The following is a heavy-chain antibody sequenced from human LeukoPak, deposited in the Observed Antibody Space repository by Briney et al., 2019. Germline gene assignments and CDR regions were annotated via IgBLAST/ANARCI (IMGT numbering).Heavy chain of an antibody. V-gene: IGHV3-74*01. D-gene: IGHD2/OR15-2a*01. CDR1: GFTFSRYW. J-gene: IGHJ6*02. CDR3: ASYLTSIPSGMDV. CDR2: ISTDGSST. Sequence: PGGSLRLSCAASGFTFSRYWMHWLRQAPGKGLVWVSRISTDGSSTSYADSVKGRFTISRDNGKNTLYLQMNSLGAEDTAVYYCASYLTSIPSGMDVWGQGTTVTVSS.